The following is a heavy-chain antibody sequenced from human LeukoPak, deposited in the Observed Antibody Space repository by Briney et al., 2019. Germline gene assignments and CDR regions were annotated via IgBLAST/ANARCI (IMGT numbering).Heavy chain of an antibody. CDR1: GGSFSGYY. CDR3: ARHRGSGFGI. D-gene: IGHD6-19*01. CDR2: INHSGST. Sequence: PSETLSLTCAVYGGSFSGYYWSWIRQPPGKGLEWIGEINHSGSTNYNPSLKSRVTISVDTSKNQFSLKLSSVTAADTAVYYCARHRGSGFGIWGQGTLVTVSS. V-gene: IGHV4-34*01. J-gene: IGHJ4*02.